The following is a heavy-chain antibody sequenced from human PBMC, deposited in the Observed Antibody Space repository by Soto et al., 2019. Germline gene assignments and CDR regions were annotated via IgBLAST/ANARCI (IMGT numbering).Heavy chain of an antibody. V-gene: IGHV6-1*01. CDR2: TYYRSKWYH. CDR1: GDSVSSNSAT. Sequence: SQTLSLTCAISGDSVSSNSATWNWIRQSPSRGLQWLGRTYYRSKWYHDYAESVKSRITINPDTSKNQFSLQLISVTPEDTAVYYCARSIARWDHLDFWAQGSLVT. J-gene: IGHJ4*02. D-gene: IGHD1-26*01. CDR3: ARSIARWDHLDF.